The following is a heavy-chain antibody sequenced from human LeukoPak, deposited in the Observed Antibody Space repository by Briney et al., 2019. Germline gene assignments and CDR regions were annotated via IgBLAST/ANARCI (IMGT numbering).Heavy chain of an antibody. CDR3: AREGTH. CDR2: ISYDGSNK. J-gene: IGHJ4*02. D-gene: IGHD1-1*01. CDR1: GFTLSSYA. V-gene: IGHV3-30-3*01. Sequence: PGGSLRLSCAASGFTLSSYAMHWVRQAPGKGLEWVAVISYDGSNKYYADSVKGRFTISRDNSKNTLYLQMNSLRAEDTAVYYCAREGTHWGQGTLVTVSS.